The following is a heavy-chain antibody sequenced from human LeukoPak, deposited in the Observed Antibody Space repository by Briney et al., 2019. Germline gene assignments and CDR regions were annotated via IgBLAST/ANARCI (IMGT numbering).Heavy chain of an antibody. V-gene: IGHV4-34*01. J-gene: IGHJ4*02. CDR1: GGSISHYY. Sequence: SETLSLTFTVSGGSISHYYGSCIPQPPGKRLEWIGEINHSGSTNYNPSLKSRVTISVDTSKNQFSLKLSSVTAADTAVYYCARVQGVAATMSFDYWGQGTLVTVSS. D-gene: IGHD2-15*01. CDR2: INHSGST. CDR3: ARVQGVAATMSFDY.